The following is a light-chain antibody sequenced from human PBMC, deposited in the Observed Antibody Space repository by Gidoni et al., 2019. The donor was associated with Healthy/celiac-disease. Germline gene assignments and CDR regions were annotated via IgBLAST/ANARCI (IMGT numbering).Light chain of an antibody. CDR1: QSVSSY. Sequence: ESVLTQYPATLSLSPGERATLSCRASQSVSSYLAWYKQHPGQAPRLLLSDASNRATGIPARFSGSGSWTDFSLTISSLEPEDFADYYCQQRSNCPPITFGPGTKVDSK. CDR3: QQRSNCPPIT. J-gene: IGKJ3*01. V-gene: IGKV3-11*01. CDR2: DAS.